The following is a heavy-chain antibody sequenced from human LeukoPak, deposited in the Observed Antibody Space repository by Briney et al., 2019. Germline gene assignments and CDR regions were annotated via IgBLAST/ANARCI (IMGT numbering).Heavy chain of an antibody. V-gene: IGHV3-49*03. Sequence: GRSLRLSCTASGFTFGDYAMSWFRQAPGKGLEWVGFIRSKAYGGTTEYAASVKGRFTISRDDSKSIAYLQMNSLKTEDTAVYYCTRRWELSRFYYYYGTDVWGQGTTVTVSS. D-gene: IGHD1-26*01. CDR1: GFTFGDYA. CDR3: TRRWELSRFYYYYGTDV. CDR2: IRSKAYGGTT. J-gene: IGHJ6*02.